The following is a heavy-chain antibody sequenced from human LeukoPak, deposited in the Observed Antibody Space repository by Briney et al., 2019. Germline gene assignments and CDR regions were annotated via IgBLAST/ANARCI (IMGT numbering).Heavy chain of an antibody. D-gene: IGHD3-22*01. CDR1: GYTFTSYA. J-gene: IGHJ4*02. CDR3: ARDTPYYYDSSGYYSTYHFDY. Sequence: ASVKVSCKASGYTFTSYAMNWVRQAPGQGLEWMGWINTNTGNPTYAQGFTGRFVFSLDTSVSTAYLQISSLKAEDTAVYYCARDTPYYYDSSGYYSTYHFDYWGQGTLVTVSS. CDR2: INTNTGNP. V-gene: IGHV7-4-1*02.